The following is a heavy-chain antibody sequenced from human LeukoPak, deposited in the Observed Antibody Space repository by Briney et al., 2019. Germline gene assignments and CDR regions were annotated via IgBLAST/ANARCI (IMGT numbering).Heavy chain of an antibody. Sequence: SVKVSCKASGGTFSSYAISWVRQAPGQGLEWMGRINPILGIANYAQKFQGRVTITADKSTSTAYMELSSLRSGDTAVYYCASARYVMTAIRNYYGMDVWGQGTTVTVSS. D-gene: IGHD2-21*02. J-gene: IGHJ6*02. CDR3: ASARYVMTAIRNYYGMDV. CDR2: INPILGIA. V-gene: IGHV1-69*04. CDR1: GGTFSSYA.